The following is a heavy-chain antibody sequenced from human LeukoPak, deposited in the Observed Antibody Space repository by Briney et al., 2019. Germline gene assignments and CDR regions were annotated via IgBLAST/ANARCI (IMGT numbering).Heavy chain of an antibody. Sequence: GASVKVSCKASGYTFTSYRISWVRQAPGQGLEWMGWISAYSGNTNYAQKLQGRVTMTTDTSTSTAYMELRSLRSDDTAVYYCARDRRYDSSGMDAFDIWGQGTMVTVSS. CDR2: ISAYSGNT. D-gene: IGHD3-22*01. J-gene: IGHJ3*02. V-gene: IGHV1-18*01. CDR3: ARDRRYDSSGMDAFDI. CDR1: GYTFTSYR.